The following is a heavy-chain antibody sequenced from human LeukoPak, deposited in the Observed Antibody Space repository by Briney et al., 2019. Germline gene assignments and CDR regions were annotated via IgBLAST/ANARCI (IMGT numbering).Heavy chain of an antibody. CDR2: ISSSTSTI. D-gene: IGHD4-17*01. J-gene: IGHJ4*02. Sequence: GGSLRLPCAASGFTFSSYTMNWVRQAPGKRLEWVSSISSSTSTIHYADSVKGRFTIFRDNAKNSLYPQMNSLRAEDTAVYFCARDYYGDYYFDYWGQGTLVTVSS. CDR1: GFTFSSYT. V-gene: IGHV3-48*01. CDR3: ARDYYGDYYFDY.